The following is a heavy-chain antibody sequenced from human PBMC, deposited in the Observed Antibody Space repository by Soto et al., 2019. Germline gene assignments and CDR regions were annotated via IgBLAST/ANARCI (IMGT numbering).Heavy chain of an antibody. Sequence: ASVKVSCKASGYTFTGYYMHWVRQAPGQGLEWMGWINPNSGGTNYAQKFQGRVTMTRDTSISTAYMELSRLRSDDTAVYYCAREFDSSGYRPFDPWGQGTPVTVSS. J-gene: IGHJ5*02. V-gene: IGHV1-2*02. CDR2: INPNSGGT. CDR1: GYTFTGYY. D-gene: IGHD3-22*01. CDR3: AREFDSSGYRPFDP.